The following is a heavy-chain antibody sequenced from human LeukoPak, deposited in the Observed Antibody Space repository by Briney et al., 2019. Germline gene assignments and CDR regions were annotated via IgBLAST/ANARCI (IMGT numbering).Heavy chain of an antibody. J-gene: IGHJ5*02. CDR1: GGTFSSYA. CDR3: ARDRARDIVVVTAIGRWFDP. D-gene: IGHD2-21*02. V-gene: IGHV1-69*04. CDR2: IIPILGIA. Sequence: ASVKVSCKASGGTFSSYAISWVRQAPGQGREWMGRIIPILGIANYAQKFQGRVTITADKSTSTAYMELSSLRSEDTAVYYCARDRARDIVVVTAIGRWFDPWGQGTLVTVSS.